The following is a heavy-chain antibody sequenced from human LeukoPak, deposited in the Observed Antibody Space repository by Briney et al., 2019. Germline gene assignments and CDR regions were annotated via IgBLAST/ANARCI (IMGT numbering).Heavy chain of an antibody. D-gene: IGHD3-10*01. CDR1: GGSISSYY. Sequence: PSETLSLTCTVSGGSISSYYWSWIRQPPGKGLEWIGYIYYSGSTNYNPSLKSRVTISVDTSKNQFSLKLSSVTAADTAVYYCARGPHYYGSGTLYSYYYYGMDVWGQGTTVTVSS. CDR3: ARGPHYYGSGTLYSYYYYGMDV. J-gene: IGHJ6*02. V-gene: IGHV4-59*01. CDR2: IYYSGST.